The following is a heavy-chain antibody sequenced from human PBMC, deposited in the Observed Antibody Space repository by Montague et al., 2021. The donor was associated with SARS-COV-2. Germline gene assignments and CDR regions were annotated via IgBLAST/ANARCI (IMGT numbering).Heavy chain of an antibody. Sequence: SETLSLTCAVYGGSFSGHYWTWIRQPPGKGLEWIGEIYHTGSTNXNPSLKSRVTISVDTSKNQFSLKLRSVTAADTAVYYCARGRIELSMIVVVMTGASYYMDVWGKGTTVTVPS. CDR1: GGSFSGHY. V-gene: IGHV4-34*01. CDR3: ARGRIELSMIVVVMTGASYYMDV. D-gene: IGHD3-22*01. CDR2: IYHTGST. J-gene: IGHJ6*03.